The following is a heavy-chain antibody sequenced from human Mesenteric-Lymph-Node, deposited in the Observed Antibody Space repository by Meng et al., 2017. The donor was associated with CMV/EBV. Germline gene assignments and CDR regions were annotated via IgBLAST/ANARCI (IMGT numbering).Heavy chain of an antibody. CDR1: GGTFSSYA. V-gene: IGHV1-69*05. J-gene: IGHJ6*02. CDR3: ARDPGSRYCSSTSCYSAYYYYYGMDV. Sequence: SVKVSCKASGGTFSSYAISWVRQAPGQGLEWMGGVIPIFGTANYAQTFQGRVTITTDESTSTAYMELSRLRSDDTAVYYCARDPGSRYCSSTSCYSAYYYYYGMDVWGQGTTVTVSS. CDR2: VIPIFGTA. D-gene: IGHD2-2*01.